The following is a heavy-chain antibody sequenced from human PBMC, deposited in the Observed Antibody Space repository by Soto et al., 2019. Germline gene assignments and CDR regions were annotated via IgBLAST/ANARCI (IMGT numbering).Heavy chain of an antibody. V-gene: IGHV3-66*01. CDR3: ARVIRGYHMDV. CDR1: GFGVSNNY. J-gene: IGHJ6*02. Sequence: GGSLRLSCAASGFGVSNNYMSWVRQAPGKGLEWVPAINSGGNTYYADSVKGRFTISRDNSKNTVYLQMNSLRAEDTAVYYCARVIRGYHMDVWGQGTTVTVSS. D-gene: IGHD6-25*01. CDR2: INSGGNT.